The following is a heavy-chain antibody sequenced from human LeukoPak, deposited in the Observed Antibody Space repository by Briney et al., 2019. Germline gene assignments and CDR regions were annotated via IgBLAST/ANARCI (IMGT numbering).Heavy chain of an antibody. D-gene: IGHD5-24*01. V-gene: IGHV4-59*11. CDR2: IYYSGST. J-gene: IGHJ4*02. CDR3: ARGRWLPLPDQ. Sequence: PSETLSLTCTVSGGSLSNHYWSWIRQPPGKGLEWIGYIYYSGSTGYSPSLKSRVTISVDTSKNQFSLKLTSVTAADTAVYYCARGRWLPLPDQWGQGTLVTVSS. CDR1: GGSLSNHY.